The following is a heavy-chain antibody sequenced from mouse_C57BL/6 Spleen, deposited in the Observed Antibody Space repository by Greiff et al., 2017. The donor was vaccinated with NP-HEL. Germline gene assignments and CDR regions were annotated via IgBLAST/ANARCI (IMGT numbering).Heavy chain of an antibody. Sequence: QVQLQQPGTELVKPGASVKLSCKASGYTFTSYWMHWVKQRPGQGLEWIGNINPSNGGTNYNEKFKSKATLTVDKSSSTAYMQLSSLTSEDSAVYYCARDGVITTVVAYAWFAYWGQGTLVTVSA. CDR3: ARDGVITTVVAYAWFAY. CDR1: GYTFTSYW. J-gene: IGHJ3*01. CDR2: INPSNGGT. V-gene: IGHV1-53*01. D-gene: IGHD1-1*01.